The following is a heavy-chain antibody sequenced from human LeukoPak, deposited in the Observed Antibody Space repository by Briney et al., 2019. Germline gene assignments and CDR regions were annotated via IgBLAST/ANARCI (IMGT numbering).Heavy chain of an antibody. D-gene: IGHD3-9*01. CDR1: GSTFTGAY. V-gene: IGHV1-2*02. CDR2: INPNSGET. J-gene: IGHJ4*02. CDR3: ARELFNSGYDY. Sequence: ASVKVSCKPSGSTFTGAYMHWVRQAPGQGLEWMGWINPNSGETKFAQKFQGRVTMTRDTSISTVYMDLGGLRSDDTAVYYCARELFNSGYDYWGQGSLVTVSS.